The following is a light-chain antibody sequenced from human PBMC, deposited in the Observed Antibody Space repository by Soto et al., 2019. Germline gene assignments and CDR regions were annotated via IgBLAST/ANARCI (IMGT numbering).Light chain of an antibody. V-gene: IGLV1-47*01. CDR2: RRD. CDR1: SSNIESTY. Sequence: QSVLTQPPSASGTPGQRVTISCSGSSSNIESTYVSWYQHLPGAAPKLLIYRRDQRPSGVPDRFSGSKSGTSASLAISGLRSEDEADYFCAVRDDSLSGHWVFGGGTQLTVL. J-gene: IGLJ3*02. CDR3: AVRDDSLSGHWV.